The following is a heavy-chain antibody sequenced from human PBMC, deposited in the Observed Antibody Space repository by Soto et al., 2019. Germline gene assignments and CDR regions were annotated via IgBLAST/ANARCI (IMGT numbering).Heavy chain of an antibody. V-gene: IGHV3-30*18. CDR3: AKGGKAAAGTFDY. CDR2: ISYDGSNK. D-gene: IGHD6-13*01. Sequence: GSLRLSCAASGFTFSSYGMHWVRQAPGKGLEWVAVISYDGSNKYYADSVKGRFTISRDNSKNTLYLQMNSLRAEDTAVYYCAKGGKAAAGTFDYWGQGTLVTVSS. J-gene: IGHJ4*02. CDR1: GFTFSSYG.